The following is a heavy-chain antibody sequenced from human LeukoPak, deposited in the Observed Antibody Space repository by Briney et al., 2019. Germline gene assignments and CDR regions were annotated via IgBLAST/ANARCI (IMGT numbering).Heavy chain of an antibody. CDR3: ARDLDIVVVPAAGDY. V-gene: IGHV1-18*01. J-gene: IGHJ4*02. D-gene: IGHD2-2*01. Sequence: ASVKVSCKASGYTFTSYGISWVRQAPGQGLEWMGWISAYNGNTNYAQKLQGRVTMTTDTSTSTAYMELRSLRSDDTAVYYCARDLDIVVVPAAGDYWGQGTLVTVSS. CDR1: GYTFTSYG. CDR2: ISAYNGNT.